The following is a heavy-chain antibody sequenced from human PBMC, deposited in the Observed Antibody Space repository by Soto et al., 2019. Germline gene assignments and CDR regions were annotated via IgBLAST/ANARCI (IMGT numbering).Heavy chain of an antibody. V-gene: IGHV4-39*01. CDR1: GVSIGSTNHY. J-gene: IGHJ4*02. CDR3: ARLPDVMVREFYFDS. D-gene: IGHD3-10*01. Sequence: QLQLQESGPGLVKPSETLSLICSVSGVSIGSTNHYWGWIHQPPGKGFEWIGIVHYTGQTYYNPSLKSRVTVSVDTSQNQFSLRLTSVTAADTSVYYCARLPDVMVREFYFDSWGQGTLVTVSS. CDR2: VHYTGQT.